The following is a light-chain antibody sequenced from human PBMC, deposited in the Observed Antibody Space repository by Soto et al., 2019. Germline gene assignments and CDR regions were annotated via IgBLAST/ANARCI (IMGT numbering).Light chain of an antibody. V-gene: IGKV4-1*01. J-gene: IGKJ1*01. CDR1: QSFLYSSNNKNY. CDR3: QQDYHNPT. CDR2: WAS. Sequence: DIVMTQSPDSLAVSLGERATINCRSSQSFLYSSNNKNYLAWYQHKPGQPPKLLIYWASTRVSGVPDRFSGSGSGTDFTLTISSRQAEDVATYYCQQDYHNPTFGQGTRVEIK.